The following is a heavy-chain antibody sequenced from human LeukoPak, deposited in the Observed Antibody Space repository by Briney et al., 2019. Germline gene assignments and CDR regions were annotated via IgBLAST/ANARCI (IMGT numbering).Heavy chain of an antibody. Sequence: ASVKVSCKTSGYSFTDSYMHWVRQAPGQGLEWMGWINPSSGGTSSAQKFQGRVTMTRDTSITTVYMEVSWLTSDDTAIYYCARADRLHGGPYLIGPCGQGTLVTVSS. V-gene: IGHV1-2*02. D-gene: IGHD2-21*01. J-gene: IGHJ5*02. CDR3: ARADRLHGGPYLIGP. CDR2: INPSSGGT. CDR1: GYSFTDSY.